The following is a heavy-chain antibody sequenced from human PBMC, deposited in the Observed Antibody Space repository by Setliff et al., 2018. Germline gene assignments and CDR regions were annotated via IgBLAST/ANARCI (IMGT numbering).Heavy chain of an antibody. V-gene: IGHV3-15*01. Sequence: PGGSLRLSCSVSGITFKNAWMTWVRQAPGKGPEWVGRIKSSREGATSDYGAPAKGRFTISRDDSKNMVFLQMNNLRTEDTGFYYCATGPRDSRNYLTWLNPWGQGTLVTVSS. D-gene: IGHD4-4*01. CDR1: GITFKNAW. CDR3: ATGPRDSRNYLTWLNP. J-gene: IGHJ5*02. CDR2: IKSSREGATS.